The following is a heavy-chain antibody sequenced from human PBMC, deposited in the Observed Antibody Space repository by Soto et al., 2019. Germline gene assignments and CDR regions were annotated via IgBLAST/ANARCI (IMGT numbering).Heavy chain of an antibody. D-gene: IGHD6-13*01. V-gene: IGHV3-53*01. CDR2: VYSGGTT. CDR1: GFAVSSNY. CDR3: ARHHSSSRWYAGVDY. J-gene: IGHJ4*02. Sequence: EVQLVESGGGLIQPGGSLRLSCAASGFAVSSNYMSWVRQAPGKGLEWVSIVYSGGTTYYADSVRGRFTISRDNSKNTLYLQMNSLRAEDTAVYYCARHHSSSRWYAGVDYWGQGTLVTVSS.